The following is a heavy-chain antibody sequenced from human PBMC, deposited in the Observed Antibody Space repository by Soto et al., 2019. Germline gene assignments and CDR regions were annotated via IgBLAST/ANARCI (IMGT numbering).Heavy chain of an antibody. CDR3: AKEGGSPPAFDS. D-gene: IGHD1-26*01. J-gene: IGHJ4*02. CDR1: GGSLKNFA. Sequence: QVKLVQSGAEVKKPGSSVKVSCKASGGSLKNFAISWVRQAPGQGLEWMGGIIPFVGTADYPQKFQGRVTVTADESINTAYLEVRGLRSEDTAVFYCAKEGGSPPAFDSWGQGTLITVSS. V-gene: IGHV1-69*01. CDR2: IIPFVGTA.